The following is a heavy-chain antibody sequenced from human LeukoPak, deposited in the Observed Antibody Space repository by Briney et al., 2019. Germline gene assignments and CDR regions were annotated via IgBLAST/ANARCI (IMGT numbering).Heavy chain of an antibody. CDR3: ATYGSGSGTFFDS. CDR1: GYIFSDYY. J-gene: IGHJ4*01. Sequence: GGSLRLSCAASGYIFSDYYMAWIRQTPEKGLEWLSYISHSGSTIYYADSVKGRFTISRDNGKNSVYLQMNSLRAEDTALYYCATYGSGSGTFFDSWGQGTLVTVSS. D-gene: IGHD3-10*01. V-gene: IGHV3-11*04. CDR2: ISHSGSTI.